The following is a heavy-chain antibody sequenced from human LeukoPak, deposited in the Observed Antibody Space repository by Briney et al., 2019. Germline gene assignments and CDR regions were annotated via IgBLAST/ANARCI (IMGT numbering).Heavy chain of an antibody. V-gene: IGHV1-69*13. Sequence: SVKVSCKASGGTFSSYAISWVRQAPGQGLEWMGGIIPIFGTANYAQKFQGRVTITADESTSTAYMELSSLRSEDTAVYYCARDGPPGDYILRYWGQGTLVTVSS. D-gene: IGHD4-17*01. CDR3: ARDGPPGDYILRY. CDR1: GGTFSSYA. CDR2: IIPIFGTA. J-gene: IGHJ4*02.